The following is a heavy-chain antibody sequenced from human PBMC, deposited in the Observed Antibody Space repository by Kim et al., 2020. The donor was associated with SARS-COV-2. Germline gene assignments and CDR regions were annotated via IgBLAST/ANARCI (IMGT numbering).Heavy chain of an antibody. CDR3: ARRPTWGETAMPYYFDY. V-gene: IGHV4-34*01. J-gene: IGHJ4*01. D-gene: IGHD5-18*01. CDR2: INHSGST. Sequence: SETLSLTCAVYGGSFSGYYWSWIRQPPGKGLEWIGEINHSGSTNYNPSLKSRVTISVDTSKNQFSLKLSSVTAADTAVYYCARRPTWGETAMPYYFDYWG. CDR1: GGSFSGYY.